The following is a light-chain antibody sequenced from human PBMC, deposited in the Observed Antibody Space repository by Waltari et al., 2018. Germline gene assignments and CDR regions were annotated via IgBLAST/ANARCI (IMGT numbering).Light chain of an antibody. CDR1: QSVSRA. J-gene: IGKJ1*01. V-gene: IGKV3-20*01. CDR2: GAS. CDR3: QHYVRLPGT. Sequence: ETVLTQSPGTLSLSPGERATLSCRASQSVSRALAWYQQKPGQAPRLLISGASNSATGIPERFSGSGSGTEFSLTSSSLEPEDFEVYYCQHYVRLPGTFGQGTKVEIK.